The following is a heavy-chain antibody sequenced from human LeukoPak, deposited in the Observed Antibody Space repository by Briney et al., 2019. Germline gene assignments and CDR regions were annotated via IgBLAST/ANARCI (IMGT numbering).Heavy chain of an antibody. CDR2: IIPIFGTA. CDR3: ARDLWFGELLYREPYYYYGMDV. J-gene: IGHJ6*02. CDR1: GGTFSSYA. V-gene: IGHV1-69*13. D-gene: IGHD3-10*01. Sequence: SVKVSCKASGGTFSSYAISWVRQAPGQGLEWMGGIIPIFGTANYAQKFQGRVTITADESTSTAYMELSSLRSEDTAVYYCARDLWFGELLYREPYYYYGMDVWGQGTTVTVSS.